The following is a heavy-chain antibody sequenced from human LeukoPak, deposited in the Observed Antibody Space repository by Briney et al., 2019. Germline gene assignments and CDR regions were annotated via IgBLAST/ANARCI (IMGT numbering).Heavy chain of an antibody. CDR2: IKPRDGGT. D-gene: IGHD1-26*01. CDR3: VRGDSGSYSY. Sequence: ASVKVSCKPSGHTFTSWFMHWVRQAPGQGLEWMGLIKPRDGGTIYAEKFQGRVTLTGDTATSTFYMELSSLRSEDTAVYFCVRGDSGSYSYWGQGTLVTVSS. V-gene: IGHV1-46*01. CDR1: GHTFTSWF. J-gene: IGHJ4*02.